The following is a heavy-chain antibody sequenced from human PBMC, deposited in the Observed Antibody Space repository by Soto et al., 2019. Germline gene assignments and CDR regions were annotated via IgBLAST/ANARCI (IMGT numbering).Heavy chain of an antibody. CDR3: ARTVTYYDILTGYSTYYYYYYMDV. J-gene: IGHJ6*03. CDR2: IYHSGST. V-gene: IGHV4-4*02. CDR1: SGSISRSNW. D-gene: IGHD3-9*01. Sequence: SETLSLTCAVSSGSISRSNWWSWVRQPPGKGLEWIGEIYHSGSTNYNPSLKSRVTISVDKSKNQFSLKLSSVTAADTAVYYCARTVTYYDILTGYSTYYYYYYMDVWGKGTTVTVSS.